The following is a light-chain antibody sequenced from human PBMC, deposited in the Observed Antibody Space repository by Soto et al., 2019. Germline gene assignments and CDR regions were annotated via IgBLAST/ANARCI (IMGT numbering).Light chain of an antibody. CDR3: QQYNNWPGT. Sequence: EIVMTQSPATLSVSPGERATISCRASQNVSSNLAWYQQTPGQAPRLFIYGASTRATGIPARFTGSGSGTEFTLTISSLQSEDFAVYYCQQYNNWPGTFGQGTKV. J-gene: IGKJ1*01. CDR2: GAS. CDR1: QNVSSN. V-gene: IGKV3-15*01.